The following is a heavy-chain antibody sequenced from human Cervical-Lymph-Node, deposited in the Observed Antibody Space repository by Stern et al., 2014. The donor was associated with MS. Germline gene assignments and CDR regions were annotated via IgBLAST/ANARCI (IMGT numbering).Heavy chain of an antibody. Sequence: QLQLQESGPGLVKPSETLSLTCTVSGGSISSYYWSWIRQPPGKGLEWIGYIYYRWSTNYNPSLKSRVTLSVDTSKNQFSLKLSSVTAADTAVYYCARSPGDYYYYGMDVWGQGTTVTVAS. CDR3: ARSPGDYYYYGMDV. V-gene: IGHV4-59*01. J-gene: IGHJ6*02. CDR2: IYYRWST. CDR1: GGSISSYY.